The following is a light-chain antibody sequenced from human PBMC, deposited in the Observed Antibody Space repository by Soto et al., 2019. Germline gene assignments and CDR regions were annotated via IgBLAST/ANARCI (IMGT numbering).Light chain of an antibody. CDR2: GAS. V-gene: IGKV3-20*01. CDR1: QSISSNY. J-gene: IGKJ4*01. Sequence: EIVLTQSPGTLSLSPGERATLFCRASQSISSNYLARYQQKPGQAPRLLIYGASSRATGIPDRFSGSGSATDFTLTISRLEPEDFAVYYCQQYGTSPPLTFGGGTKVEIK. CDR3: QQYGTSPPLT.